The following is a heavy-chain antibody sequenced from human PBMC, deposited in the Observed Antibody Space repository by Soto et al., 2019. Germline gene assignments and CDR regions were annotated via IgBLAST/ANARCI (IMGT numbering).Heavy chain of an antibody. Sequence: QLQLQESGPGLVKPSETLSLTCTVSGGSISSSSYYWGWIRQPPGKGLEWIGSIYYSGSTYYNPSLKSRVTISVDTSKNQFSLKLSSVTAADTAVYYCARRGIAAAGTNWFDPWGQGTLVTVSS. J-gene: IGHJ5*02. CDR1: GGSISSSSYY. V-gene: IGHV4-39*01. CDR3: ARRGIAAAGTNWFDP. CDR2: IYYSGST. D-gene: IGHD6-13*01.